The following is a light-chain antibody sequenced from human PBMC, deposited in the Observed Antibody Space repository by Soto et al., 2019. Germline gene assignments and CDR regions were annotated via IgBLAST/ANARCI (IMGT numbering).Light chain of an antibody. CDR1: SSDVGGYNY. Sequence: QSALTQPRSVSGSPGQSVAISCTGTSSDVGGYNYVSWYQQHPGKAPKVMIYDVSERPSGVSDRFSGSKSGNTASLTISGLQAEDEADYYCCSFAGSYTFVFGGGTQLTVL. V-gene: IGLV2-11*01. CDR3: CSFAGSYTFV. CDR2: DVS. J-gene: IGLJ3*02.